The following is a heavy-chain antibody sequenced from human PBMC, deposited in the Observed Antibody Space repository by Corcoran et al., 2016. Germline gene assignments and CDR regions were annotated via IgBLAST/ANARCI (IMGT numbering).Heavy chain of an antibody. CDR3: ARGLRTAGSGSGNDY. D-gene: IGHD3-10*01. CDR1: GGSFSGYY. J-gene: IGHJ4*02. V-gene: IGHV4-34*01. CDR2: IYHSGST. Sequence: QVQLQQWGAGLLKPSETLSLTCAVYGGSFSGYYWSWIRQPPGKGLEWIGEIYHSGSTNYNPSLKSRVTISVDTSNNQFSLKLTSVTAADTAVYYGARGLRTAGSGSGNDYWGQGTLVTVSS.